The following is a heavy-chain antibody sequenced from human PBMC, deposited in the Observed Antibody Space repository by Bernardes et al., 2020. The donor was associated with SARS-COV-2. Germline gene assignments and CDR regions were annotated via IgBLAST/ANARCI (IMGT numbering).Heavy chain of an antibody. CDR2: IRSKAYGGTT. D-gene: IGHD3-16*02. CDR1: GFTFGDYA. CDR3: WSNPDYYYYYYMDV. J-gene: IGHJ6*03. Sequence: GSLSVSGTASGFTFGDYAMSWFRQAPGKGLEWVGFIRSKAYGGTTEYAASVKGRFTISRDDSKSIAYLQMNSLKTEDTAVYYCWSNPDYYYYYYMDVWGKGTTVTVSS. V-gene: IGHV3-49*03.